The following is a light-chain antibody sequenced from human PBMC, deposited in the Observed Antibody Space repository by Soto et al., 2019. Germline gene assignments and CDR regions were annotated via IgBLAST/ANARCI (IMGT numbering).Light chain of an antibody. CDR1: QSVSNNF. J-gene: IGKJ1*01. Sequence: EIVLTQSPGTLSLSPGERATLSCRASQSVSNNFLAWYQQKPGQSPRLLIYDTSSRATDIPDRFSGSGSGTDFTLTISGLEPEDSAVYYCQQYDSPWTLCQGTKVEIK. V-gene: IGKV3-20*01. CDR2: DTS. CDR3: QQYDSPWT.